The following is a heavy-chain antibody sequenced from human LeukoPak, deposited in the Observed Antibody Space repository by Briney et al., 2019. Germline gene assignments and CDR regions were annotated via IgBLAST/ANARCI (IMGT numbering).Heavy chain of an antibody. J-gene: IGHJ5*02. V-gene: IGHV4-4*07. D-gene: IGHD2-2*01. CDR2: IYTSGST. Sequence: SETLSLTCTVSGGSISNYFWSWIRQPAGKGLEWIGRIYTSGSTNYNPSLKSRVTMSVDTSKNQFSLKLSSVTAADTAVYYCTRSSTSSTAHNWFDPWGQGTLVTVSS. CDR1: GGSISNYF. CDR3: TRSSTSSTAHNWFDP.